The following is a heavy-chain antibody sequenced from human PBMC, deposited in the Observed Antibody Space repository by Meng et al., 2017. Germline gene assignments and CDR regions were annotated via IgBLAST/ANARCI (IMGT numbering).Heavy chain of an antibody. CDR3: ARTGGTTVVTAGRRFWYFDL. CDR1: GGFFSGYY. CDR2: INHSGST. J-gene: IGHJ2*01. D-gene: IGHD4-23*01. Sequence: VEVPSGGAGLLKPSETLSLTCAVYGGFFSGYYWSWICQPPGKGLEWIGEINHSGSTNYNPSLKSRVTISVDTSKNQFSLKLSSVTAADTAVYYCARTGGTTVVTAGRRFWYFDLWGRGTLVTVSS. V-gene: IGHV4-34*01.